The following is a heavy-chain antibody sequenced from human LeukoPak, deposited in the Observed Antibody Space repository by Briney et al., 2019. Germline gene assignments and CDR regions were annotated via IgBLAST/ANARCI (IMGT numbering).Heavy chain of an antibody. CDR3: AKGNLEWLLYTHETGAFDI. Sequence: GASVKVSCKASGYTFTSYGISWVRQAPGQGLEWMGWISAYNGNTNYAQKLQGRVTMTTDTSTSTAYMELRSLRSDDTAVYYCAKGNLEWLLYTHETGAFDIWGQGTMVTVSS. CDR1: GYTFTSYG. V-gene: IGHV1-18*01. J-gene: IGHJ3*02. CDR2: ISAYNGNT. D-gene: IGHD3-3*01.